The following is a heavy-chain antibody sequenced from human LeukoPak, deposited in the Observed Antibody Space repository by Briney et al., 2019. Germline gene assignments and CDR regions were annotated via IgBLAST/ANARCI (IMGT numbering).Heavy chain of an antibody. V-gene: IGHV4-30-4*01. CDR2: IYYSGST. D-gene: IGHD3-9*01. CDR1: GGSISRGDYY. CDR3: ARGYDIYPDY. J-gene: IGHJ4*02. Sequence: SEALSLTCTVSGGSISRGDYYWGWIRQPPGRGLEWIGYIYYSGSTYYNPSLKSRVTISVDTSKNQFSLKLSSVTAADTAVYYCARGYDIYPDYWGQGTLVTVSS.